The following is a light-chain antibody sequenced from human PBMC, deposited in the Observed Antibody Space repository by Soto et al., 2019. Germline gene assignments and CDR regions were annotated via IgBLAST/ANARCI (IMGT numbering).Light chain of an antibody. J-gene: IGLJ3*02. CDR2: EVN. V-gene: IGLV2-14*01. CDR1: SSDVGGYDY. Sequence: QSALTQPASVSGSLGQSITISCTGTSSDVGGYDYVSWYRQHPGKVPKLIIYEVNKRPSGVSNRFSGSKSANTASLTISGLQADDEADYYCSSFTSSSTQVFGGGTQLTVL. CDR3: SSFTSSSTQV.